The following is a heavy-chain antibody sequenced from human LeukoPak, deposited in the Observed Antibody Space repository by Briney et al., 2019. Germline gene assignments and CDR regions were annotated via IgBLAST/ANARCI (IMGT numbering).Heavy chain of an antibody. CDR2: INHSGST. D-gene: IGHD2-2*02. CDR1: GGSFSGYD. J-gene: IGHJ6*04. V-gene: IGHV4-34*01. CDR3: ATGRNGVVPAPLLGVGPWAYYYAIDV. Sequence: SETLSLTCAVYGGSFSGYDWSWIRQPPGKGLEWIGEINHSGSTNYNTSLKSRVTISIDTSKNQCSLKLSSVTAADTAVYYCATGRNGVVPAPLLGVGPWAYYYAIDVWGKGTTVTVSA.